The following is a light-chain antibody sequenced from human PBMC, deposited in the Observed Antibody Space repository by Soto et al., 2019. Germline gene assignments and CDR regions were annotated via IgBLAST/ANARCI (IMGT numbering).Light chain of an antibody. CDR1: SSNTGAGYD. CDR2: GNY. Sequence: QPVLTQPPSVSGAPGQRVTISCTGSSSNTGAGYDVHWYQQFPGMAPKLLIFGNYERPSGVPDRFSGSKSGASASLAISGHQTEDEADYYCQSYDTSLNDWVFGGGTKLTVL. J-gene: IGLJ3*02. V-gene: IGLV1-40*01. CDR3: QSYDTSLNDWV.